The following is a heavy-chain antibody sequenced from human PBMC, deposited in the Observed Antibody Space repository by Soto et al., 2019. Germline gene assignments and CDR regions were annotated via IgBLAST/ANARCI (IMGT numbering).Heavy chain of an antibody. D-gene: IGHD3-22*01. Sequence: GASVKVSCKASGYTFTSYYMHWVRQAPGQGLEWMGIINPSGGSTSYAQKFQGRVTMTRDTSTSTVYMELSSLRSEDTAVYYCAREFSGSGYRIYYFDYWGQGTLVTVSS. CDR3: AREFSGSGYRIYYFDY. V-gene: IGHV1-46*01. J-gene: IGHJ4*02. CDR1: GYTFTSYY. CDR2: INPSGGST.